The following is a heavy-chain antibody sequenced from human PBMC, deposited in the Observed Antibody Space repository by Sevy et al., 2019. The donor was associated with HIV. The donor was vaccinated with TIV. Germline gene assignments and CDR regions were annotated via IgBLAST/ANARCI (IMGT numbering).Heavy chain of an antibody. D-gene: IGHD3-10*01. CDR1: GFTFSSYG. Sequence: GGSLRLSCAASGFTFSSYGMHWVRQAPGKGLEWVAVISYDGSNKYYEDSVKGRFTISRDNSKNTLYLQMNSLRAEDTAVYYCAKGLWALAYYYGSGSILDYWGQGTLVTVSS. J-gene: IGHJ4*02. CDR2: ISYDGSNK. V-gene: IGHV3-30*18. CDR3: AKGLWALAYYYGSGSILDY.